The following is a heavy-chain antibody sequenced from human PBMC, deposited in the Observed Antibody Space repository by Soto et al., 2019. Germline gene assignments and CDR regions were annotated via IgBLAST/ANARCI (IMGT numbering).Heavy chain of an antibody. CDR3: AKDLRVDTAMEYYYYYYYMDV. Sequence: EVQLLESGGGLVQPGGFLRLSCAASGFTFSSYAMSWVRQAPGKGLEWVSAISGSGGSTYYADSVKGRFTISRDNSKNTLYLQMNSLRAEDTAVYYCAKDLRVDTAMEYYYYYYYMDVWGKGTTVTVSS. D-gene: IGHD5-18*01. J-gene: IGHJ6*03. V-gene: IGHV3-23*01. CDR1: GFTFSSYA. CDR2: ISGSGGST.